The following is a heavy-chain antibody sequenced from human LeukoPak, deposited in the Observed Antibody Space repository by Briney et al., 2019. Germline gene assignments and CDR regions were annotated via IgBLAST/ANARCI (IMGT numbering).Heavy chain of an antibody. D-gene: IGHD4-17*01. CDR2: ISYDGSNK. CDR1: GFTFSSYT. CDR3: ARHGARQMLEY. V-gene: IGHV3-30-3*01. J-gene: IGHJ4*02. Sequence: GGSLRLSCAASGFTFSSYTMHWVRQAPGKGLEWVAVISYDGSNKYYADSVKGRFTISRDNSKNALYLQMNSLRAEDTAVYYCARHGARQMLEYWGQGTLVTVSS.